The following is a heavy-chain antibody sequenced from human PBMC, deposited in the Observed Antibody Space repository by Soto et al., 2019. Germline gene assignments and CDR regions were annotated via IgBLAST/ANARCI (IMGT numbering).Heavy chain of an antibody. D-gene: IGHD5-12*01. CDR2: IYHTGNT. V-gene: IGHV4-61*01. CDR3: ARVGGYSGYGQFDF. CDR1: GGSVSSSHYY. J-gene: IGHJ4*02. Sequence: KPSETLSLTCTVSGGSVSSSHYYWSWIRQPPGKGLEWIGYIYHTGNTNYSPSLKSRLAISVDTSRNQFSLKLTSVTAADTAVYYCARVGGYSGYGQFDFWGQGTLVTVSS.